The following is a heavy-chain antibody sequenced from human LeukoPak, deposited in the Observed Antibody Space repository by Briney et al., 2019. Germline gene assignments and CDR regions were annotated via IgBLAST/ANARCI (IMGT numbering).Heavy chain of an antibody. CDR3: ASGDSGYDSSFDY. V-gene: IGHV3-48*01. J-gene: IGHJ4*02. CDR1: GFTFSSYS. D-gene: IGHD5-12*01. CDR2: LSSSSSTI. Sequence: GGSLRLSCAASGFTFSSYSLNWVRQAPGKGLEWVSFLSSSSSTIYYADSVKGRFTISRDNAKNSLYLQMNSLRAEDTAVYYCASGDSGYDSSFDYWGQGTLVTVSS.